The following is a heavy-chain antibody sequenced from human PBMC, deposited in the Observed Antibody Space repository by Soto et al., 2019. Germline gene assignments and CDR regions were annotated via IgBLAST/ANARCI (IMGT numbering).Heavy chain of an antibody. CDR1: KFTITSYW. CDR3: ASAVSHGYVLRGMDV. D-gene: IGHD5-18*01. CDR2: INSDGSSI. Sequence: EVQLVESGGGLVQPGGSVRLSCAASKFTITSYWMHWVRQAPGKGLVWVSRINSDGSSISYADAVKGRFTISRDNAKNTLHLQMNSLRVEDTAVYYCASAVSHGYVLRGMDVWGQGTTVTVFS. V-gene: IGHV3-74*01. J-gene: IGHJ6*02.